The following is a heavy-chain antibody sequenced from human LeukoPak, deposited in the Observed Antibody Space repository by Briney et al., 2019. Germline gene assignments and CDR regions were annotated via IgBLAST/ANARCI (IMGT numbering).Heavy chain of an antibody. CDR2: ISSSSSYI. CDR3: ARVCITMVRGVIITYYYYYYMDV. CDR1: GFTFSSYS. D-gene: IGHD3-10*01. V-gene: IGHV3-21*01. Sequence: GGSLRLSCAAFGFTFSSYSMNWVRQAPGKGLEWVSSISSSSSYIYYADSVKGRFTISRDNAKNSLYLQMNSLRAEDTAVYYCARVCITMVRGVIITYYYYYYMDVWGKGTTVTVSS. J-gene: IGHJ6*03.